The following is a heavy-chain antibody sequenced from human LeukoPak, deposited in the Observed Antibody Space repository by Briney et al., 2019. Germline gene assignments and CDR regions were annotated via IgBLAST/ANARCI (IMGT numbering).Heavy chain of an antibody. CDR2: INPNIGGT. V-gene: IGHV1-2*02. D-gene: IGHD3-16*02. J-gene: IGHJ4*02. CDR3: ARGVKDEYVWGSYRYHFDY. CDR1: VYTVTGDY. Sequence: GASVKVSCKASVYTVTGDYMHWVRQAPGQGLGWMGWINPNIGGTKYAEKFQGRVTMTRDTSITTAYMEVSRLTSDDTAIYYCARGVKDEYVWGSYRYHFDYWGQGTLVTVSS.